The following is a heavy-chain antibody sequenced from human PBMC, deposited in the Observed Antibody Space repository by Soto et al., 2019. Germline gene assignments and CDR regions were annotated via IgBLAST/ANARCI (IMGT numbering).Heavy chain of an antibody. CDR1: GGSISSSSYY. J-gene: IGHJ4*02. V-gene: IGHV4-39*01. CDR3: ARLAPQMYSSGWYDPPSPFDY. CDR2: IYYSGST. Sequence: PSETLSLTCTVSGGSISSSSYYWGWIRQPPGKGLEWIGSIYYSGSTYYNPSLKSRVTISVDTSKNQFSLKLSSVTAADTAVYYCARLAPQMYSSGWYDPPSPFDYWGQGTLVTVSS. D-gene: IGHD6-19*01.